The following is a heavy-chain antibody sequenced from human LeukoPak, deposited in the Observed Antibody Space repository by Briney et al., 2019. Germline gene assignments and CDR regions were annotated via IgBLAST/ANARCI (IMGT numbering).Heavy chain of an antibody. CDR2: INPNNGGT. D-gene: IGHD3-10*01. Sequence: ASVKVSCKASGYTFTGYCMHWVRQAPGQGLEWMGWINPNNGGTNYAQKFQGRVTMTSDTSISTAYMELNRLRSDDTAVYYCARDSITMGLKWFDPWGQGTLVTVSS. J-gene: IGHJ5*02. CDR3: ARDSITMGLKWFDP. CDR1: GYTFTGYC. V-gene: IGHV1-2*02.